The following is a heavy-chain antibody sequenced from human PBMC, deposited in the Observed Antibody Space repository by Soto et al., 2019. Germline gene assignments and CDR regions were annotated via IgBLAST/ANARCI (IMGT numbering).Heavy chain of an antibody. CDR2: ISGSGGST. D-gene: IGHD3-22*01. J-gene: IGHJ4*02. CDR3: AKGDMLYYYDSSGYYIDY. CDR1: GFTFSSYA. V-gene: IGHV3-23*01. Sequence: GGSLRLSCAASGFTFSSYAMSWVRQAPGKGLEWVSAISGSGGSTYYADSVKGRFTISRDNSKNTLYLQMNSLRAEDTAVYYCAKGDMLYYYDSSGYYIDYWGQGTLVTVSS.